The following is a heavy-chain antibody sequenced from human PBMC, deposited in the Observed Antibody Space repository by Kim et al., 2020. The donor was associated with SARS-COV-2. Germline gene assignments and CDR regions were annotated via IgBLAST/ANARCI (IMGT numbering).Heavy chain of an antibody. CDR3: ARLKTNDWYFDY. D-gene: IGHD3-9*01. V-gene: IGHV3-7*01. J-gene: IGHJ4*02. CDR1: GFTVSTYW. CDR2: IKQDASEK. Sequence: GGSLRLSCAASGFTVSTYWMSWVRQAPGKGLEWVANIKQDASEKKYVDSVKGRFTISRDNDKNSVYLQMNSLRAEDTAVYYCARLKTNDWYFDYWGQGSLVTVSS.